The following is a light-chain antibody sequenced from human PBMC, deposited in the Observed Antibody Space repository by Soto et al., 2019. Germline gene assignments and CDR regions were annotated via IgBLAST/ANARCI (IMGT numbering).Light chain of an antibody. J-gene: IGKJ4*01. V-gene: IGKV3-15*01. Sequence: EIVMTQSPATLSVPPGERATLSCRASQSINNNLACYQQKPGQDPRLLIYGASSRATGIPARFSGSGSGTGFTLTISSLQSEDFAMYYCQQYNNWPLTFGGGTKVEIK. CDR3: QQYNNWPLT. CDR2: GAS. CDR1: QSINNN.